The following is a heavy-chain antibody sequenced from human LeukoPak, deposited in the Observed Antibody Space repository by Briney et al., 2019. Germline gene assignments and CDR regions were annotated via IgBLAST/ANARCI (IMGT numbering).Heavy chain of an antibody. J-gene: IGHJ3*01. V-gene: IGHV4-4*07. CDR1: DGSMISYH. Sequence: SETLSLTCSVSDGSMISYHWSWIRQPAGKGLEWIGRIYTTGSSDYNPSLMSRVTMSVDTSKNQFSLKLRSVTAADTAVYYCARAERTVNVFDSWGQGTIVTVSS. D-gene: IGHD3-10*02. CDR2: IYTTGSS. CDR3: ARAERTVNVFDS.